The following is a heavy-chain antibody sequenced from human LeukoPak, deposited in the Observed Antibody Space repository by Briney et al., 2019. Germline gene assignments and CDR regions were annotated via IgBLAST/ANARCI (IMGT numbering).Heavy chain of an antibody. D-gene: IGHD6-13*01. J-gene: IGHJ5*02. V-gene: IGHV7-4-1*02. CDR3: ARQAISAVGPSLP. CDR2: INTNTGHP. CDR1: GYTFTNYA. Sequence: ASVKVSCKASGYTFTNYAMNWVRQAPGQGLEWMGWINTNTGHPSYAQGSTGRFVFSLDTSVSTAYLQISSLKAEDTAVYYCARQAISAVGPSLPWGQGTLVTVSS.